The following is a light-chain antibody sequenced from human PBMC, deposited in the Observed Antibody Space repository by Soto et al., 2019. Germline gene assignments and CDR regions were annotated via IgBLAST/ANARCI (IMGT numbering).Light chain of an antibody. J-gene: IGKJ4*01. CDR2: GAS. Sequence: EIIVTQSPATLSVSPGERATLSCRSRQSVNNNLAWYQQKPGQAPRLLIYGASTRATGIPARFGGSGYGTEFTRTISSLQSEDFAIYYCQQYNNWPLLTFGGGTKVEIK. V-gene: IGKV3-15*01. CDR3: QQYNNWPLLT. CDR1: QSVNNN.